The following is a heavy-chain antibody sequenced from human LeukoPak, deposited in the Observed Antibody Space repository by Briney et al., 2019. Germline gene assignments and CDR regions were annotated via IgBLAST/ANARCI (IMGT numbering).Heavy chain of an antibody. V-gene: IGHV4-38-2*02. CDR3: ARDLGHYDFWSGYANWFDP. D-gene: IGHD3-3*01. Sequence: SETLSLTCTVSGYSISSGYYWGWIRQSPGKGLEWIGYIYYTETSYNPSLKSRVTISVDTSKNQFSLKLSSVTAADTAVYYCARDLGHYDFWSGYANWFDPRGQGTLVTVSS. CDR1: GYSISSGYY. CDR2: IYYTET. J-gene: IGHJ5*02.